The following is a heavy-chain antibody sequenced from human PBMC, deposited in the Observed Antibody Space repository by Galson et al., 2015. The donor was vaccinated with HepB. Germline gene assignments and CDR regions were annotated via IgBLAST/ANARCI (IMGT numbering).Heavy chain of an antibody. Sequence: SLRLSCAASGFTFSDAWMNWVRQAPGKGLEWVGRIKSNTDGGTTDYAAPVKGRFSISRDDSKHTLFLQMNSLKTEDTAVYYCTTGGVTWGQGTMVTVSS. V-gene: IGHV3-15*01. CDR3: TTGGVT. CDR2: IKSNTDGGTT. CDR1: GFTFSDAW. D-gene: IGHD3-16*01. J-gene: IGHJ3*01.